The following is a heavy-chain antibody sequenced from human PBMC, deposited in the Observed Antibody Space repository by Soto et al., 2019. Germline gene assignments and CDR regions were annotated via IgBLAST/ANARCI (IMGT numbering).Heavy chain of an antibody. D-gene: IGHD3-9*01. V-gene: IGHV4-39*01. CDR1: DDSINRDKYY. CDR3: ARLEGLATISYYFDF. Sequence: QLQLQESGPGLVKPSETLSLTCSVSDDSINRDKYYWGWIRQPPGKGLEWIGSIYYRGNAYYNPSLQTRVTISLDKPRSQSSLKLNSVTAAASAVYFCARLEGLATISYYFDFWGPGALVTVSS. J-gene: IGHJ4*02. CDR2: IYYRGNA.